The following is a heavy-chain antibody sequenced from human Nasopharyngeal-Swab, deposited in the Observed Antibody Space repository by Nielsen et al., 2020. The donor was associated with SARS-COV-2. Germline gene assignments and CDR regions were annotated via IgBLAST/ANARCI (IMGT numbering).Heavy chain of an antibody. Sequence: GGSLRLSCAASGFTFSRDWMHWVRQPPGKGLVGVSRISPDGRGTSFADSVKGRFTISRDNSKSTLYLQMNSLRADDTALYYCADPPFSEYWGQGTLVTVSS. CDR3: ADPPFSEY. V-gene: IGHV3-74*01. CDR2: ISPDGRGT. J-gene: IGHJ4*02. CDR1: GFTFSRDW.